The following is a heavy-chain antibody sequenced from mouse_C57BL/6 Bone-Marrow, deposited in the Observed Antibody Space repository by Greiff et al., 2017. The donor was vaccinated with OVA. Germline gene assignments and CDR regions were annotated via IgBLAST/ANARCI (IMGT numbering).Heavy chain of an antibody. CDR1: GYTFTDYN. CDR3: ARPYYYGSSYDWYFDV. J-gene: IGHJ1*03. D-gene: IGHD1-1*01. CDR2: INPNNGGT. Sequence: EVKLMESGPELVKPGASVKIPCKASGYTFTDYNMDWVKQSHGKSLEWIGDINPNNGGTIYNQKFKGKATLTVDKSSSTAYMELRSLTSEDTAVYYCARPYYYGSSYDWYFDVWGTGTTVTVSS. V-gene: IGHV1-18*01.